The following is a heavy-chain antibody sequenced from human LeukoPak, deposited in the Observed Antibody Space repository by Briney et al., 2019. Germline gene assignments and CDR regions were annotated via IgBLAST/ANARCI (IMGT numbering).Heavy chain of an antibody. CDR3: ARDTGLSGFDP. J-gene: IGHJ5*02. CDR2: ISSNGGST. V-gene: IGHV3-64*01. CDR1: GFTFSSYA. D-gene: IGHD3-16*02. Sequence: PGGSLRLSCAASGFTFSSYAMHWVRQAPGKGLEYVSAISSNGGSTYYATSVKGRFNISRDNSKNTLYLQMGSLRAEDMAVYYCARDTGLSGFDPWGQGTLVTVSS.